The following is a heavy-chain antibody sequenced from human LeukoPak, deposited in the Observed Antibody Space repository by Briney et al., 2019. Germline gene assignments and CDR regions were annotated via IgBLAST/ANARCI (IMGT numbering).Heavy chain of an antibody. CDR3: ARGPSDYGDYVYYGMDV. Sequence: HTGGSLRLSCEGSGFTFSNYAMAWVRQAPGRGLEWVSSISATGNSALYTDSVRGRFTISRDNSKNTLYLQMNSLRAEDTAVYYCARGPSDYGDYVYYGMDVWGQGTTVTVSS. CDR1: GFTFSNYA. CDR2: ISATGNSA. V-gene: IGHV3-23*01. J-gene: IGHJ6*02. D-gene: IGHD4-17*01.